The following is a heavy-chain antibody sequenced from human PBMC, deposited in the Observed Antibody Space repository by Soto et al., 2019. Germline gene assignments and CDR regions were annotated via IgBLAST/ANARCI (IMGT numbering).Heavy chain of an antibody. V-gene: IGHV3-23*01. J-gene: IGHJ4*02. D-gene: IGHD3-16*01. CDR3: MKGEWGDY. Sequence: EVQLLESGGGLVQPGGSLRLSCVASGFTFKTFPRSWVRQAPGKGLDWVSSIIHSDGDDITYYADSVKGRFTISKDSSKNTLYLQMNSLRDDDTVIYSCMKGEWGDYWGQGALVTVSS. CDR2: IIHSDGDDIT. CDR1: GFTFKTFP.